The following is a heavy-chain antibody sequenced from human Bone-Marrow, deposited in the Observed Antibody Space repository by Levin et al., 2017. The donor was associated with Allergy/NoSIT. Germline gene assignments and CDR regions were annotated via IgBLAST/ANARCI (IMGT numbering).Heavy chain of an antibody. CDR1: GFTFDDYA. Sequence: TGGSLRLSCAASGFTFDDYAMHWVRQAPGKGLEWVSGISWNSGSIGYADSVKGRFTISRDNAKNSLYLQMNSLRAEDTALYYCAKEGPGGQWLPAVYYFDYWGQGTLVTVSS. CDR2: ISWNSGSI. J-gene: IGHJ4*02. D-gene: IGHD6-19*01. V-gene: IGHV3-9*01. CDR3: AKEGPGGQWLPAVYYFDY.